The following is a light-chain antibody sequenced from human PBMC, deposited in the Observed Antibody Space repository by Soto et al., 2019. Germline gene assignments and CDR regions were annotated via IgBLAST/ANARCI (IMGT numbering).Light chain of an antibody. V-gene: IGKV3-20*01. J-gene: IGKJ4*01. CDR3: QQYCSSHLGT. CDR1: QSVSSSY. Sequence: EIVLTQSPGTLSLSPGERATLSCRANQSVSSSYLAWYQQKPGQAPRLLIYGASSRATGIPDRFSGSGSGTDFTLTISRLEPEDFAVYYCQQYCSSHLGTFGGGTKVEIK. CDR2: GAS.